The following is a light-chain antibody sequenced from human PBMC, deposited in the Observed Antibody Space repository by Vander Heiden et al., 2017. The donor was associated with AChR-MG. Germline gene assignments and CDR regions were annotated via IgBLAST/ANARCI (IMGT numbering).Light chain of an antibody. Sequence: DIVMTQSPDSLAGSLGERATISCKSSQSVLFSSNNKNYLAWYQQKPGQPPKLLIYWASTRESGVPDRFSGNGSGTDFTLTISSLQAEDVAVYYCQQYYSSPTFGQGTKVEIK. J-gene: IGKJ1*01. CDR3: QQYYSSPT. CDR2: WAS. CDR1: QSVLFSSNNKNY. V-gene: IGKV4-1*01.